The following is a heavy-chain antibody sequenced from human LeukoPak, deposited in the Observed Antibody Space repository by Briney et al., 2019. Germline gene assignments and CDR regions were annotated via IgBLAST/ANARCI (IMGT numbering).Heavy chain of an antibody. J-gene: IGHJ4*02. CDR3: ARDKTPPPDFYIVATFSGAKDY. Sequence: GGSLRLSCAASGFTFSSYAMHWVRQAPGKGLEWVAVISYDGSNKYYADSVKGRFTISRDNSKNTLYLQMNSLRAEDTAVYYCARDKTPPPDFYIVATFSGAKDYWGQGTLVTVSS. D-gene: IGHD5-12*01. CDR1: GFTFSSYA. V-gene: IGHV3-30*01. CDR2: ISYDGSNK.